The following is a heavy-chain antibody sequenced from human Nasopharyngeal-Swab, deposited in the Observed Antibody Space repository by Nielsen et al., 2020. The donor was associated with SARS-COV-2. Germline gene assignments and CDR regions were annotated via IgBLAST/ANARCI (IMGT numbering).Heavy chain of an antibody. CDR1: GFTFSSYA. CDR2: ISGSGGST. D-gene: IGHD3-22*01. V-gene: IGHV3-23*01. Sequence: GESLKISCAASGFTFSSYAMSWVRQAPGKGPEWVSAISGSGGSTYYADSVKGRFTISRDNSKNTLYLQMNSLRAEDTAVYYCAKERDYYDSSGSDFDYWGQGTLVTVSS. CDR3: AKERDYYDSSGSDFDY. J-gene: IGHJ4*02.